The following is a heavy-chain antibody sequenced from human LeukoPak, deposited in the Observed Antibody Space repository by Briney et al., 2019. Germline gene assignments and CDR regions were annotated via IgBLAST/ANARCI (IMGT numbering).Heavy chain of an antibody. CDR3: ARDRDGYNLEGVVSI. CDR1: GFTFSSYG. Sequence: AGGSLRLSCAASGFTFSSYGMHWVRQAPGKGLECVAVIWYDGSNKYYADSVKGRFTISRDNSKNTLYLQMNSLRAEDTAVYYCARDRDGYNLEGVVSIWGQGTMVTVSS. D-gene: IGHD5-24*01. CDR2: IWYDGSNK. V-gene: IGHV3-33*01. J-gene: IGHJ3*02.